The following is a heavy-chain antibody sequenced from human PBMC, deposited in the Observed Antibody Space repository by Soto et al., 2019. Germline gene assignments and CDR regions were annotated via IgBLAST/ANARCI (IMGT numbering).Heavy chain of an antibody. Sequence: GGSLRLSCAASGFTFSSYDMHWVRQATGKGLEWVSAIGTAGDTYYPGSVKGRFTISRENAKNSLYLQMNSLRAGDTAVYYCASSSGSCGMDVWGQGTTVTVSS. CDR2: IGTAGDT. V-gene: IGHV3-13*04. CDR3: ASSSGSCGMDV. CDR1: GFTFSSYD. J-gene: IGHJ6*02. D-gene: IGHD6-19*01.